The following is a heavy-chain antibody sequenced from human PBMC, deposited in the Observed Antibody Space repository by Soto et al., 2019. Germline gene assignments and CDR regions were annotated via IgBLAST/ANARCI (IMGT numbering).Heavy chain of an antibody. CDR2: MSYSGTT. D-gene: IGHD3-3*01. CDR3: ARAINFDFWSESKRGYYFDY. CDR1: VVSVSSGSYY. Sequence: PSETLSLACTFSVVSVSSGSYYCSWIRQPPWKGLEWIAYMSYSGTTNYNPSLKSRVTISVDTSKNQFSLKVSSVTAADTAVYYCARAINFDFWSESKRGYYFDYWGRGILVSVS. V-gene: IGHV4-61*01. J-gene: IGHJ4*02.